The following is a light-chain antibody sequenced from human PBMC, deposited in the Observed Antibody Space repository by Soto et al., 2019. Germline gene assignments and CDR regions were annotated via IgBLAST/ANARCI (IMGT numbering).Light chain of an antibody. CDR1: SSDVGGYNY. J-gene: IGLJ1*01. Sequence: QSVLTQPASVSGSPGQSITISCTGTSSDVGGYNYVSWYQQHPGKAPKLIISDVSNRPSGVSNRFSGSKSGNTASLTISGLQAEDEADYYCNSYTSSSTNVFGTGTKSPS. CDR2: DVS. CDR3: NSYTSSSTNV. V-gene: IGLV2-14*03.